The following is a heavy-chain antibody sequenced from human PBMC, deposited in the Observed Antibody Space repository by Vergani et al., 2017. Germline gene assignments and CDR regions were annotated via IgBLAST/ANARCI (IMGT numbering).Heavy chain of an antibody. Sequence: QVHLVESGGGVVQTGRSLRLSCVVSGFTSSYYGMHWVRQAPGKGLEWVAVISYDGTQKYYAESVKGRFTISRDNSKSTLYLQMNSLRTEDTAVYYCATKSCGTPGCQIGYFREWGQGTLVTVSS. CDR3: ATKSCGTPGCQIGYFRE. CDR1: GFTSSYYG. D-gene: IGHD1-1*01. J-gene: IGHJ1*01. V-gene: IGHV3-30*03. CDR2: ISYDGTQK.